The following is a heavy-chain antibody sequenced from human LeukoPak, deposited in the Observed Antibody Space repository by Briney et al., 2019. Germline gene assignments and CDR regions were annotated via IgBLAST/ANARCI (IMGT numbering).Heavy chain of an antibody. CDR2: IIPIFGTA. CDR1: GYTFTSYA. Sequence: GASVKVSCKASGYTFTSYAISWVRQAPGQGLEWMGGIIPIFGTANYAQKFQGRVTITADKSTSTAYMELSSLRSEDTAVYYCARGTEPYVSSGYGYYWGQGTLVTVSS. V-gene: IGHV1-69*06. D-gene: IGHD3-22*01. J-gene: IGHJ4*02. CDR3: ARGTEPYVSSGYGYY.